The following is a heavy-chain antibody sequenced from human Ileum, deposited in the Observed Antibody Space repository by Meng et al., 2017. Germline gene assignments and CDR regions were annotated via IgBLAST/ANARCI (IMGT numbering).Heavy chain of an antibody. D-gene: IGHD3-10*01. CDR3: ARVVSSGTFGDWFDP. Sequence: HVQLVQSEAEVRKPGASVKVFCMASGYTFTSSDIHWVRQAPGQGLEWMGWMSPNSGNTGYSQNFQGRVTLTRSTPLRTVYMELSSLQSEDTAVYYCARVVSSGTFGDWFDPWGQGTLVTVSS. V-gene: IGHV1-8*01. J-gene: IGHJ5*02. CDR1: GYTFTSSD. CDR2: MSPNSGNT.